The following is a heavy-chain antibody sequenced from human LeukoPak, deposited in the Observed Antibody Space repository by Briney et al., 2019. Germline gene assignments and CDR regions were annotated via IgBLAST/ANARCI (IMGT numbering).Heavy chain of an antibody. CDR3: AKDQLAHYYGSGSYYGY. V-gene: IGHV3-23*01. CDR1: GFTFSSYA. CDR2: ISGSGDST. D-gene: IGHD3-10*01. Sequence: GGSLRLSCAASGFTFSSYAMNWVRQAPGKGLEWVSAISGSGDSTYYADSVKGRFTISRDSSKNTLYLQMNSLRAEDTAVYYCAKDQLAHYYGSGSYYGYWGQGTLVTVSS. J-gene: IGHJ4*02.